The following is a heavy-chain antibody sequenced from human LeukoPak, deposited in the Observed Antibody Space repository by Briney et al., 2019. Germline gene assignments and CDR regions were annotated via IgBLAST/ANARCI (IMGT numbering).Heavy chain of an antibody. J-gene: IGHJ4*02. Sequence: PGRSLRLSCAASGFFLSSYAMHWVRQAPGQGLEWVADISYDGSNQFYRDSVKGRFTISRDNSKSTVYLQMNTLRGEDTAVYFCARDNGSGWSYFDYWGQGTLVTVSS. CDR2: ISYDGSNQ. V-gene: IGHV3-30-3*01. CDR3: ARDNGSGWSYFDY. CDR1: GFFLSSYA. D-gene: IGHD6-19*01.